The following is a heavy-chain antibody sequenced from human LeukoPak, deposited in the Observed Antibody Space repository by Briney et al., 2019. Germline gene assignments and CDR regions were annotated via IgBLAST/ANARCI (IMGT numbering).Heavy chain of an antibody. V-gene: IGHV1-18*01. CDR1: GYTFSSYG. D-gene: IGHD5-12*01. CDR2: ISAYNGNT. Sequence: GASVKVSCKASGYTFSSYGISWVRQAPGQGLEWMGWISAYNGNTNYAQKLQGRVTMTTDTSTSTAYMELRSLRSDDTAMYYCARDRARYSGYDKYYYYYGMDVWGQGTTVTVSS. CDR3: ARDRARYSGYDKYYYYYGMDV. J-gene: IGHJ6*02.